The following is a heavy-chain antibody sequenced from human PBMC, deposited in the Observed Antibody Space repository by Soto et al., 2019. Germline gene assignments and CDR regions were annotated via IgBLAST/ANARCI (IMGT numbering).Heavy chain of an antibody. J-gene: IGHJ5*02. D-gene: IGHD2-2*01. CDR1: GFTFSRYS. CDR3: ARDLPNMPGEAP. V-gene: IGHV3-21*01. CDR2: ISSSSSYI. Sequence: LRLSCAASGFTFSRYSMNWVRQAPGKGLEWGSSISSSSSYIYYADSVKGRFTISRDNAKNSLYLQMNSLRAEDTAVYYCARDLPNMPGEAPWGQGTLVTRSS.